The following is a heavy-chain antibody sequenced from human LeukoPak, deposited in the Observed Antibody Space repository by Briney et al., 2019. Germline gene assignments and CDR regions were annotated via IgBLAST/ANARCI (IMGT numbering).Heavy chain of an antibody. D-gene: IGHD3-3*01. CDR1: GYTFTNRA. J-gene: IGHJ4*02. CDR3: ARGFWNRGTWGPYYFDY. V-gene: IGHV1-3*01. Sequence: ASVKVSCKASGYTFTNRAMQWVRQAPGQRLEWMGWINAGNGNTKYSQNFQGRFIITRDTSAGTVYMDLSSLRSEDTAVYYCARGFWNRGTWGPYYFDYWGQGTLVTVSS. CDR2: INAGNGNT.